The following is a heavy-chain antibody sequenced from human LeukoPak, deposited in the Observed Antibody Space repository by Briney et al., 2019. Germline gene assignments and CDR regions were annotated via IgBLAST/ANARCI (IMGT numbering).Heavy chain of an antibody. CDR1: GFTFSSYA. D-gene: IGHD6-13*01. Sequence: GGSLRLSCAASGFTFSSYAMTWVRQAPGKGLEWVGFIRSKAYGGTTEYAASVKGRFTISRDDSKSIAYLQMNSLKTEDTAVYHCTRAAAGTITAPVDYWGQGALVTVSS. J-gene: IGHJ4*02. V-gene: IGHV3-49*04. CDR3: TRAAAGTITAPVDY. CDR2: IRSKAYGGTT.